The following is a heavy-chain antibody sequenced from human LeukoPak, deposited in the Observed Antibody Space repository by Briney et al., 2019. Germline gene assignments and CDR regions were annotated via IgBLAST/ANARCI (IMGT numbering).Heavy chain of an antibody. CDR1: GYTFTSYD. CDR2: ISAYNGNT. D-gene: IGHD3-22*01. CDR3: ARDRSRDSSGYYFDWFDP. Sequence: ASVKVSCKASGYTFTSYDFSWVRQAPGQGLEWMGWISAYNGNTNYAQKLQGRVTMTTDTSTSTAYMELRSLRSDDTAVYYCARDRSRDSSGYYFDWFDPWGQGTLVTVSS. J-gene: IGHJ5*02. V-gene: IGHV1-18*01.